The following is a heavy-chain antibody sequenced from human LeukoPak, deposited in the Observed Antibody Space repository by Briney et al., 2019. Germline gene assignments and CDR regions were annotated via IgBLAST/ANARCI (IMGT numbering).Heavy chain of an antibody. J-gene: IGHJ4*02. Sequence: PSETLSLTCAVYGGSFSGYYWSWIRQPPGKGLEWIGEINHSGSTNYNPSLKSRVTISVDTSKNQFSLKLSSVTAADTAVYYCARGIVVVPAAISLSRPGARFDYRGQGTLVTVSS. V-gene: IGHV4-34*01. CDR1: GGSFSGYY. D-gene: IGHD2-2*02. CDR2: INHSGST. CDR3: ARGIVVVPAAISLSRPGARFDY.